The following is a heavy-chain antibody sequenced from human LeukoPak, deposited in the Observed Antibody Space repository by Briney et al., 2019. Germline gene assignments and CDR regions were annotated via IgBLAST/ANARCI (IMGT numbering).Heavy chain of an antibody. CDR3: AKSPGGRHHN. Sequence: GGSLRLSCAASGFTFSSYEMNGVRQAPGRGLEGVAYIISSGDSTYYADSVKGRFTISRDNSKNTLYLQMNSLRAEDTAVYYCAKSPGGRHHNWGQGTLVTVSS. V-gene: IGHV3-23*01. CDR1: GFTFSSYE. J-gene: IGHJ4*02. D-gene: IGHD3-16*01. CDR2: IISSGDST.